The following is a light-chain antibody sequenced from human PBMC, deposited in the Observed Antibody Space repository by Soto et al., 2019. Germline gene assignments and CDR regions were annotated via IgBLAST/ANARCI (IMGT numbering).Light chain of an antibody. CDR2: DVS. J-gene: IGLJ2*01. CDR3: CSYTSSSTLV. Sequence: QSALTQPASVSGSPGQSITISCAGTSSDIGAYDYVSWYQQHPGKAPKLMIYDVSYRPSGVSNRFSGSKSGNTASLTISGLQAEDEADYYCCSYTSSSTLVFGGGTKLTVL. V-gene: IGLV2-14*01. CDR1: SSDIGAYDY.